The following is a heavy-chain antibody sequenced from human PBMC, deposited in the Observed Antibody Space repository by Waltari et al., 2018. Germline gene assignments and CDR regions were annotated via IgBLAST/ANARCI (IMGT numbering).Heavy chain of an antibody. CDR2: INHSGST. CDR1: GGSFSGYY. Sequence: QVQLQQWGAGLLKPSETLSLTCAVYGGSFSGYYWSWTRQPPGKGLEWIGEINHSGSTNYNPSLKSRVTISVDTSKNQFSLKLSSVTAADTAVYYCARGKEYSSSWYPWGQGTLVTVSS. CDR3: ARGKEYSSSWYP. V-gene: IGHV4-34*01. D-gene: IGHD6-13*01. J-gene: IGHJ5*02.